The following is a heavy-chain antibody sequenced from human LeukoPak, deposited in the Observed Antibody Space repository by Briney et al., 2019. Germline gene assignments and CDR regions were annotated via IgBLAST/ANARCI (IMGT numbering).Heavy chain of an antibody. CDR2: IKRDGSEK. J-gene: IGHJ4*02. CDR1: GFTFSSYW. Sequence: GGSLRLSCAASGFTFSSYWMNWVRQAPGKGLEWVANIKRDGSEKYFVDSVKGRFTISRDNAKNSLYLQMNSLRAEDTAVYYCARDMASGTTFDYWGQGTLVTVSS. D-gene: IGHD1-14*01. CDR3: ARDMASGTTFDY. V-gene: IGHV3-7*05.